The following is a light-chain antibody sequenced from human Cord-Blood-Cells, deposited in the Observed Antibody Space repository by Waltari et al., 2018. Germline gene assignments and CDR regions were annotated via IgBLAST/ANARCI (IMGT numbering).Light chain of an antibody. CDR3: QQYDNLPS. CDR1: QDISNY. V-gene: IGKV1-33*01. J-gene: IGKJ4*01. CDR2: DAS. Sequence: DIQMTPSPSSLSASVGDRVTITCQASQDISNYLNWHQQKPGKAPKLLIYDASNFETGVPSRFSGSGSGTDFTFTISSLQPEDIATYYCQQYDNLPSFGGGTKVEIK.